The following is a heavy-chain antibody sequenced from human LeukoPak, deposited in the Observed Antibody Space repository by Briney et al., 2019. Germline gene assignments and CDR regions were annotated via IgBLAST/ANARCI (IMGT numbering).Heavy chain of an antibody. CDR3: ARTFDWSY. V-gene: IGHV3-33*08. CDR1: GFTFSSYG. CDR2: IWYDGSNK. Sequence: GESLRLSCAASGFTFSSYGMHWVRQAPGKGLEWVAVIWYDGSNKYYADSVKRRITISRDNSKNTLDLQMNSLRAEDMAVYYCARTFDWSYWGQGALVTVSS. J-gene: IGHJ4*02. D-gene: IGHD3-9*01.